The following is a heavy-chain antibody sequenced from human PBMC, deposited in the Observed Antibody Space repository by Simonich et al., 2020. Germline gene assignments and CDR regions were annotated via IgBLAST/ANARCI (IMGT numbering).Heavy chain of an antibody. CDR2: IYHSGST. V-gene: IGHV4-38-2*01. Sequence: QVQLQESGPGLVKPSETLSLTCAVSGYSISSGYYWGWIRQPPGKGREWIGSIYHSGSTYYNPSLKSRVTISVDTSKNQFSRKLSSVTAADTAVYYCARGLTGDYWGQGTLVTVSS. CDR3: ARGLTGDY. CDR1: GYSISSGYY. J-gene: IGHJ4*02. D-gene: IGHD7-27*01.